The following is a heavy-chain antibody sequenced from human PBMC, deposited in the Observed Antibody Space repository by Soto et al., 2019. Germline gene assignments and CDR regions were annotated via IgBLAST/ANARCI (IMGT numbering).Heavy chain of an antibody. Sequence: SGGSLRLSCAASGFTFSSYWMSWVRQAPGKGLEWVANIKQDGSEKYYVDSVKGRFTISRDNAKNSLYLQMNSLRAEDTAVYYCARRVAGPDYYYYYGMDVWGQGTTVTVSS. CDR2: IKQDGSEK. CDR1: GFTFSSYW. V-gene: IGHV3-7*03. J-gene: IGHJ6*02. CDR3: ARRVAGPDYYYYYGMDV. D-gene: IGHD6-19*01.